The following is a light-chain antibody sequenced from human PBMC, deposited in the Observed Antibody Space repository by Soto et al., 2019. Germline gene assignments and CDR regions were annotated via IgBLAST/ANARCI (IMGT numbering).Light chain of an antibody. V-gene: IGKV3D-15*01. CDR2: GAS. J-gene: IGKJ1*01. CDR3: QHYSSQT. CDR1: QSVSSN. Sequence: EIMISHSPASLSVSPGERVTLSCRASQSVSSNLAWYQQRPGQAPRLLIYGASSRATGIPDRFSGSGSGTDFTLTISRLEPEDSAVYFCQHYSSQTFGQGTKVDIK.